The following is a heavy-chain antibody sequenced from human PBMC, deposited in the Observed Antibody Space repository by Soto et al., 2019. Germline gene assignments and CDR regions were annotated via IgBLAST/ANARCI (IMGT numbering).Heavy chain of an antibody. J-gene: IGHJ4*02. Sequence: EVQLLESGGGLVQPGRSLRLSCTASGFTFSSHAMTWVRQAPGKGLEWVSGLSDSGDSIYYADSVQGRFTIYRANSMTTLYLQMNTLRVADTAVYYCSKVSSSWYAGFFDLWGQGTLVTVSS. D-gene: IGHD6-13*01. CDR2: LSDSGDSI. CDR1: GFTFSSHA. V-gene: IGHV3-23*01. CDR3: SKVSSSWYAGFFDL.